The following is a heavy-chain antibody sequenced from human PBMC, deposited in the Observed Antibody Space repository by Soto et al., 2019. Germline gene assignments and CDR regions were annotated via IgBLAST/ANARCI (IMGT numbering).Heavy chain of an antibody. V-gene: IGHV1-46*04. D-gene: IGHD3-3*01. CDR2: INPNGGAT. J-gene: IGHJ6*02. Sequence: QVQLVQSGAEVKKPGASVKVSCKASGYTFSTYYLHWVRQAPGQGLEWMGVINPNGGATSYAQKLQGRVTMTRDTSTNTVYMELRSLRSEVTAIYYCARLRFLGYYGMDVWGQGTTVTVSS. CDR1: GYTFSTYY. CDR3: ARLRFLGYYGMDV.